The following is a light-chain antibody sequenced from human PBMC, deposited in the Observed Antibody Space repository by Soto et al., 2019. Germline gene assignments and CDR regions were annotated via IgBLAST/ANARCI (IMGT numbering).Light chain of an antibody. J-gene: IGLJ3*02. CDR1: SSDVGGYNY. V-gene: IGLV2-14*01. Sequence: QSVLTQPASVSGSPGQSITISWTGTSSDVGGYNYVSWYQQHPGKAPKLMIYEVSNRPSGVSNRFSGSKSGNTASLTISGLQAEDEADYYCSSYTSSSTWVFGGGTKLTAL. CDR2: EVS. CDR3: SSYTSSSTWV.